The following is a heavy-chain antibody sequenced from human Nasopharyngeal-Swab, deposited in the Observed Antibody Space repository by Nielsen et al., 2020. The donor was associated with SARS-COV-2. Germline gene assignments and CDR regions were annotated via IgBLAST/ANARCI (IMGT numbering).Heavy chain of an antibody. D-gene: IGHD4-17*01. Sequence: SQTLSLTCAVSGGSFSGNYWSWIRQPPGKGLEWIGEINHSGSTNYNPSLKSRVTISVDTSKNQFSLKLTSVTAADTALYYCARGQETTVTSCWFDPWGQGTPVTVSS. CDR2: INHSGST. CDR3: ARGQETTVTSCWFDP. CDR1: GGSFSGNY. J-gene: IGHJ5*02. V-gene: IGHV4-34*01.